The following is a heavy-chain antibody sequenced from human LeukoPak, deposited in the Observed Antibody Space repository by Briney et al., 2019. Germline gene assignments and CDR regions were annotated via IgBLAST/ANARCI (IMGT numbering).Heavy chain of an antibody. J-gene: IGHJ4*02. D-gene: IGHD6-13*01. CDR1: GFTFSSYA. Sequence: PGGSLRLSCAASGFTFSSYAMSWVRQALGKGLEWVSVISGSGTIIYYADSVKGRFTISRDNSKNTLYLQMNSLRAEDTAVYYCAKMFDTSSWYRAGFDYWGQGTLVTVSS. CDR2: ISGSGTII. V-gene: IGHV3-23*01. CDR3: AKMFDTSSWYRAGFDY.